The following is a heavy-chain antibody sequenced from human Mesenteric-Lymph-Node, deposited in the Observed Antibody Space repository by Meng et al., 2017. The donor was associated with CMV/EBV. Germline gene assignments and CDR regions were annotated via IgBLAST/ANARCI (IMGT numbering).Heavy chain of an antibody. CDR2: IYYGGSA. V-gene: IGHV4-59*01. Sequence: SETLSLTCTVSGGSISTNYWSWIRQPPGKGLEWIGYIYYGGSANYSPSLKSRVTISVDTSKNQFSLKLSLVTPADTAIYYCARDYDFWSGYIGSFDIWGQGTMVTASS. CDR3: ARDYDFWSGYIGSFDI. J-gene: IGHJ3*02. D-gene: IGHD3-3*01. CDR1: GGSISTNY.